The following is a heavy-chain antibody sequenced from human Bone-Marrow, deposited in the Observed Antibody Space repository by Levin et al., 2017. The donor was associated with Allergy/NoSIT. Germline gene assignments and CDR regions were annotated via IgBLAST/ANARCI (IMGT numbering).Heavy chain of an antibody. D-gene: IGHD3-22*01. Sequence: SETLSLTCTVSGYSISSGYYWGWIRQPPGKGLEWIGSIYHSGSTYYNPSLKSRVTISVDTSKNQFSLKLSSVTAADTAVYYCARADYYDSSGPGCSDYWGQGTLVTVSS. CDR3: ARADYYDSSGPGCSDY. CDR1: GYSISSGYY. CDR2: IYHSGST. J-gene: IGHJ4*02. V-gene: IGHV4-38-2*02.